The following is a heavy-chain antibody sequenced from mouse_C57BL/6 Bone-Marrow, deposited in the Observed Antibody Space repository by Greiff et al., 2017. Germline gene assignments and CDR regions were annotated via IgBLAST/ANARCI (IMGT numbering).Heavy chain of an antibody. CDR2: IDPSDSYT. CDR1: GYTFTSYW. V-gene: IGHV1-69*01. CDR3: NWEYFDY. D-gene: IGHD4-1*01. Sequence: QVQLKQPGAELVMPGASVKLSCKASGYTFTSYWMHWVKQRPGQGLEWIGEIDPSDSYTNYNQKFKGKSTWTVDKSSSASYMQLSSLTSEDSAVYYWNWEYFDYWGQGTTLTVSS. J-gene: IGHJ2*01.